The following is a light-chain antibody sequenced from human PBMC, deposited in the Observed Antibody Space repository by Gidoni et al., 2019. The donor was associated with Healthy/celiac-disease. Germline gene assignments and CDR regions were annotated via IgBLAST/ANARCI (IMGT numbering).Light chain of an antibody. J-gene: IGKJ4*01. CDR1: QSVSSY. CDR3: QQRSIWLRA. V-gene: IGKV3-11*01. Sequence: EVVLTQSPATLSLSPGERATLSCRASQSVSSYLAWYQQKPGQAPRLLTYDASNRATGIPARFSASGSGTDFTLTIRSLEPEDFAVYYCQQRSIWLRAFGGXPKVEIK. CDR2: DAS.